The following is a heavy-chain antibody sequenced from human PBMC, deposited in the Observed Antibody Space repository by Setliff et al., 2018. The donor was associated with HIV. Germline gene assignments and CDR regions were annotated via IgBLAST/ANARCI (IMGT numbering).Heavy chain of an antibody. V-gene: IGHV4-59*11. CDR2: IYSTGNT. J-gene: IGHJ6*03. Sequence: SETLSLTCNISGASISSHYWSWIRQPPGKGLEWIGYIYSTGNTYYSPSLKSRVTISVDTSKNQFSLKLSSVTAADTAVYYCARGYPGIAVAGLSYYYYYYMDVWGKGTTVTVSS. CDR1: GASISSHY. D-gene: IGHD6-19*01. CDR3: ARGYPGIAVAGLSYYYYYYMDV.